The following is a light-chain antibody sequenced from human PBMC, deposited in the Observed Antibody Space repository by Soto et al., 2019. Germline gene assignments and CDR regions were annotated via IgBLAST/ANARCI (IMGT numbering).Light chain of an antibody. Sequence: DIQMTQSPSTLSASVGDRVTITCRASQSISSWLAWYQQKPGKAPKLLIYKASSLESGVPSRFSGSGSGTKFTLPISSLQPDDFATYYCKQFETFGQGTKVEIK. V-gene: IGKV1-5*03. CDR2: KAS. J-gene: IGKJ1*01. CDR3: KQFET. CDR1: QSISSW.